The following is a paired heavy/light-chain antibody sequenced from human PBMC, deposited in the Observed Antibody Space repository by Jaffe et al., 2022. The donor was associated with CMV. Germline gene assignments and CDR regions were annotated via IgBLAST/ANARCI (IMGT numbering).Heavy chain of an antibody. V-gene: IGHV4-39*01. CDR3: ATHDSGWPHTGPFKF. J-gene: IGHJ4*02. CDR1: GGSIRSTNY. D-gene: IGHD6-19*01. Sequence: QLQLQESGPGLVEPSETLSLTCTVSGGSIRSTNYWGWIRQPPGKGLEWIGTMYYNGNTYYNPSLRGRVTLSVDMSRNQFSLRLTSVTAADTALYSCATHDSGWPHTGPFKFWGQGTLVTASS. CDR2: MYYNGNT.
Light chain of an antibody. V-gene: IGKV3-15*01. CDR1: QSVGSD. CDR2: GAS. Sequence: EIVMAQSPATLSVSPGERATLSCRASQSVGSDLAWYQRKPGQAPRLLIYGASTRATGVPARFSGSGSGTEFALTISSLQSEDFAVYFCQQYSNWPWTFGQGTEVEMK. CDR3: QQYSNWPWT. J-gene: IGKJ1*01.